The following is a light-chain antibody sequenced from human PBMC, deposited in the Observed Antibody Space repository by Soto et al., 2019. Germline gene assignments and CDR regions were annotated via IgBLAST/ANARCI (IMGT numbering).Light chain of an antibody. Sequence: EIVWTRAQGVLSLSPGDRAILSGRASQSVSSNNLAWYQQRPGPAPRLVLYGASTRATGIPERFSGSGSGTDFALKISRLEAEDVEVYYCQQYGSSPFTFGHGTKVDIK. CDR1: QSVSSNN. CDR3: QQYGSSPFT. V-gene: IGKV3-20*01. CDR2: GAS. J-gene: IGKJ3*01.